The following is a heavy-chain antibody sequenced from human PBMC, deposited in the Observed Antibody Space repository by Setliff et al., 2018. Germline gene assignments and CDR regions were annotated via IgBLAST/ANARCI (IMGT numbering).Heavy chain of an antibody. Sequence: ASVKVSCKASGYTFTSYYMHWVRQAPGQGLEWMGIINPSGGSTSYAQKFQGRVTMTRDTSTSTVYMQLSSLRSEDTAVYYCARDEGSGWYVGYWGQGTLVTVSS. V-gene: IGHV1-46*01. CDR3: ARDEGSGWYVGY. CDR1: GYTFTSYY. D-gene: IGHD6-19*01. CDR2: INPSGGST. J-gene: IGHJ4*02.